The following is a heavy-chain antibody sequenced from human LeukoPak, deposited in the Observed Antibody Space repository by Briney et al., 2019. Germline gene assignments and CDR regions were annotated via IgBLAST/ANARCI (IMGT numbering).Heavy chain of an antibody. CDR1: GGSFSGYY. J-gene: IGHJ4*02. Sequence: PSETLSLTCAVYGGSFSGYYWAWIRQPPGKGLEWVGEINHSGITNYNPSLKSRVTISIDTSKNQFFLKLSSVTAADTAVYYCARGALGGDYWGQGTLVTVSS. D-gene: IGHD3-16*01. V-gene: IGHV4-34*01. CDR2: INHSGIT. CDR3: ARGALGGDY.